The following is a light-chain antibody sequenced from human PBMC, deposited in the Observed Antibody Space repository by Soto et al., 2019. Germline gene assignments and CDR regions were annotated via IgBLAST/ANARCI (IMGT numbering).Light chain of an antibody. J-gene: IGKJ4*01. Sequence: EIVMTQSPGTLSVSPGERATLSCRASQSVSSNLAWYQQKPGQAPRLLIYGASIRATDIPARFSGSGSGTEFTLTSSWLQSEDFAVYCCQQYNNRPLPFGGGTKVEIK. CDR1: QSVSSN. CDR2: GAS. V-gene: IGKV3D-15*01. CDR3: QQYNNRPLP.